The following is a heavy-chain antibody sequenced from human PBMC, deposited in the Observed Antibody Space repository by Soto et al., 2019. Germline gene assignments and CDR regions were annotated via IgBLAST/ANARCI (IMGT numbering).Heavy chain of an antibody. CDR3: ARFNSSGWYEYYFDY. V-gene: IGHV1-8*01. Sequence: ASVKVSCKDSGYTFTIYDINWVRQATGQGLEWMGWMNPNSGNTGYAQKFQGRVTMTRNTSISTAYMELSSLRSEDTAVYYCARFNSSGWYEYYFDYWGQGTLVTVSS. CDR2: MNPNSGNT. D-gene: IGHD6-19*01. J-gene: IGHJ4*02. CDR1: GYTFTIYD.